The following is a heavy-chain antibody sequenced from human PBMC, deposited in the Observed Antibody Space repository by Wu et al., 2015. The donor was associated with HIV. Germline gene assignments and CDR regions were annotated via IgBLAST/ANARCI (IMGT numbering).Heavy chain of an antibody. J-gene: IGHJ4*01. D-gene: IGHD4/OR15-4a*01. V-gene: IGHV1-8*01. Sequence: QVQLVQSGPEAKRPGASAKVSCKASYILSSYPIGWVRQAPGQRLEWMGWMNPKNGHKQPAQRFQDKISMSAEQPRTNSLIWKIEEPDFFXRDTAKYISCARVQFDPDYTLKLRNLWGQGTLVIVSS. CDR3: ARVQFDPDYTLKLRNL. CDR2: MNPKNGHK. CDR1: YILSSYP.